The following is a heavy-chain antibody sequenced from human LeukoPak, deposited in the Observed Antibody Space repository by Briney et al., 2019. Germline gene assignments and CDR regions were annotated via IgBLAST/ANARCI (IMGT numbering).Heavy chain of an antibody. J-gene: IGHJ4*02. CDR2: IPYVGSNK. V-gene: IGHV3-33*07. CDR1: GFAFSRXX. CDR3: ARRGLYVY. D-gene: IGHD3-16*01. Sequence: ASGFAFSRXXXXXVRQXPGKGLESVPFIPYVGSNKFYADSVKGRFTISRDNSNNTLYLQMNSLRAEDTAVYYCARRGLYVYWGQGTLVTVSS.